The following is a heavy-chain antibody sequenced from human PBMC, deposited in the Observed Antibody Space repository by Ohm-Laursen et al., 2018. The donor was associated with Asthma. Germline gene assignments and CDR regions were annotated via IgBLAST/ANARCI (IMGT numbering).Heavy chain of an antibody. CDR3: TTEGYCSGGSCYEWYFDL. D-gene: IGHD2-15*01. CDR2: IKSKTDGGTT. CDR1: GFTFSNAW. V-gene: IGHV3-15*01. Sequence: SLRLSCAASGFTFSNAWMSWVRQAPGKGLEWVGRIKSKTDGGTTDYAAPVKGRFTISRDDSKNTLYLQMNSLKAEDTAVYYCTTEGYCSGGSCYEWYFDLWGRGTLVTVSS. J-gene: IGHJ2*01.